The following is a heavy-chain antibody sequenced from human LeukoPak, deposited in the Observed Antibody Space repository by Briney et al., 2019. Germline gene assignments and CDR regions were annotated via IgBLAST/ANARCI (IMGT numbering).Heavy chain of an antibody. D-gene: IGHD2-15*01. CDR1: GYTFTSCG. V-gene: IGHV1-18*01. Sequence: ASVKVSCKASGYTFTSCGISWVRQAPGQGLEWMGWISAYNGNTNYAQKLQGRVTMTTDTSTSTAYMELRSLRSDDTAVYYCARDSVVVVAASDWFDPWGQGTLVTVSS. CDR3: ARDSVVVVAASDWFDP. CDR2: ISAYNGNT. J-gene: IGHJ5*02.